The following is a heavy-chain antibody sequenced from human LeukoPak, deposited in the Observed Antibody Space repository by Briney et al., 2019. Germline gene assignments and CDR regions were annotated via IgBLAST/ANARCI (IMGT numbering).Heavy chain of an antibody. CDR3: AELGITMIGGV. CDR2: INHSGTI. V-gene: IGHV4-34*01. CDR1: GDSFSGYY. Sequence: SETLSLTCAVYGDSFSGYYRGWIRQPPGKGLEWIGEINHSGTINYNPSLKSRVTILVDTSKNQFSLNLSSVTAADTAVYYCAELGITMIGGVWGKGTTVTISS. J-gene: IGHJ6*04. D-gene: IGHD3-10*02.